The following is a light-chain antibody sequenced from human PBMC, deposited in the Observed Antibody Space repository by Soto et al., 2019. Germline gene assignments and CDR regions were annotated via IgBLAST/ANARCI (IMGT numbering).Light chain of an antibody. V-gene: IGLV2-8*01. CDR1: SSDIGDYNY. Sequence: QSALTQPPSASGSPGQSVTIYCTGTSSDIGDYNYVSWYQQHPGKAPKLMIYEVSKRPSGVPDRFSGSKSGNTASLTVSGLQAEDEADYYCSSYAGSTLFGGGTKLTVL. CDR2: EVS. CDR3: SSYAGSTL. J-gene: IGLJ3*02.